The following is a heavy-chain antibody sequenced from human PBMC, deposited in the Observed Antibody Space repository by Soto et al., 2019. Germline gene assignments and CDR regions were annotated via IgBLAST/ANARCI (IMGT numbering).Heavy chain of an antibody. CDR3: ARGLRFLEWSNWFDP. J-gene: IGHJ5*02. Sequence: SETLSLTCTVSGGSISSGDYYWSWIRQPPGKGLEWIGYIYYSGSTNYNPSLKSRVTISVDTSKNQFSLKLSSVTAADTAVYYCARGLRFLEWSNWFDPWGQGTLVTVSS. V-gene: IGHV4-61*08. CDR2: IYYSGST. CDR1: GGSISSGDYY. D-gene: IGHD3-3*01.